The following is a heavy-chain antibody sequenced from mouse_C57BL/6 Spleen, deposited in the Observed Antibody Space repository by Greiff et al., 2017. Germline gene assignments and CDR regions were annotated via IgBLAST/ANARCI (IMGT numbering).Heavy chain of an antibody. D-gene: IGHD1-2*01. J-gene: IGHJ2*01. CDR3: AKGTQLLRLDY. Sequence: EVNLVESGGGLVKPGGSLKLSCAASGFTFSDYGMHWVRQAPEKGLEWVAYISSGSSTIYYADTVKGRFTISRDNAKNTLFLQMTSLRSEDTAMYYCAKGTQLLRLDYWGQGTTLTVSS. CDR1: GFTFSDYG. V-gene: IGHV5-17*01. CDR2: ISSGSSTI.